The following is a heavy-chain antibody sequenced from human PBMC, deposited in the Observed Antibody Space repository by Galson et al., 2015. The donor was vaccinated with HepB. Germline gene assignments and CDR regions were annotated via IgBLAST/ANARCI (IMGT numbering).Heavy chain of an antibody. D-gene: IGHD2-2*01. V-gene: IGHV1-69*04. Sequence: SVKVSCKASGYTFTSYGISWVRQAPGQGLEWMGRIIPILGIANYAQKFQGRVTITADKSTSTAYMELSSLRSEDTAVYYCARAPLTAEDDRLIFDYWGQGTLVTVSS. CDR3: ARAPLTAEDDRLIFDY. J-gene: IGHJ4*02. CDR2: IIPILGIA. CDR1: GYTFTSYG.